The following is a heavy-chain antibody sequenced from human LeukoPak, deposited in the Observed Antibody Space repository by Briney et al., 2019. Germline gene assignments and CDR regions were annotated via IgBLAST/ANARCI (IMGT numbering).Heavy chain of an antibody. D-gene: IGHD1-26*01. J-gene: IGHJ4*02. CDR2: ISSSSSYI. Sequence: GGSLRLSCAASGFTFSSYSMNWVRQAPGEGLEWVSSISSSSSYIYYADSVKGRFTISRDNAKNSLYLQMNSLRAEDTAVYYCARDLWELLTGIDYWGQGTLVTVSS. CDR3: ARDLWELLTGIDY. CDR1: GFTFSSYS. V-gene: IGHV3-21*01.